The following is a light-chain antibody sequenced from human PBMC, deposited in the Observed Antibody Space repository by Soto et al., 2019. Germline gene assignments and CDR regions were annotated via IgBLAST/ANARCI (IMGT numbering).Light chain of an antibody. Sequence: DIQMTQSPSSLSASVGDRVTITCRASQSIGHYLSWFQQRPGKAPKVLIYTASSLSPGVPSRFGGSGSGTDFTLTISSLRPEDFAAYYCQQSFSTFGTFGGGTKVELK. V-gene: IGKV1-39*01. J-gene: IGKJ4*01. CDR3: QQSFSTFGT. CDR1: QSIGHY. CDR2: TAS.